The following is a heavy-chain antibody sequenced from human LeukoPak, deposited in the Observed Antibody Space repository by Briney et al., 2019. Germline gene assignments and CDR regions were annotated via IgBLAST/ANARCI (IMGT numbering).Heavy chain of an antibody. J-gene: IGHJ4*02. V-gene: IGHV4-59*11. CDR1: GGSITTHY. CDR3: AREGGPYRPLDY. Sequence: SETLSLTCSVSGGSITTHYWSWIRQPPGKGLEWIGYVHYTDSPNFNPSLKSRVTISLDTSKNQFSLKLTSVTAADAAVYYCAREGGPYRPLDYSGQGTLVTVAS. CDR2: VHYTDSP.